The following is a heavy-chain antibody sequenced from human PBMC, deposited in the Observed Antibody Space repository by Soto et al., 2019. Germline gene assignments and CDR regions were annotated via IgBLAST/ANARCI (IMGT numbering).Heavy chain of an antibody. CDR2: INSDGSST. Sequence: GGSLRLSCAASGFTFSSYWMHWVRQAPGKGLVWVSRINSDGSSTSYADSVKGRFTISRDNAKNTLYLQMNSLRAEDTAVYYCARVAAVAGTLPFYDYWGQGTLVTVSS. V-gene: IGHV3-74*01. CDR1: GFTFSSYW. J-gene: IGHJ4*02. D-gene: IGHD6-19*01. CDR3: ARVAAVAGTLPFYDY.